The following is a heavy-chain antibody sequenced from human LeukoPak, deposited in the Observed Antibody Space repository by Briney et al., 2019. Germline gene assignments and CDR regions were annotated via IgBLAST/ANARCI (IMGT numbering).Heavy chain of an antibody. J-gene: IGHJ4*02. CDR3: ARKNSNITIRTYYFDY. Sequence: GASVKVSCKAFGYTFTRYYMHWVRQAPGQGPEWMGVISPSGGSTTYAQKLQGRVTMTTDTSTSTAYMELRSLRSDDTAVYYCARKNSNITIRTYYFDYWGQGTLVTVSS. CDR1: GYTFTRYY. D-gene: IGHD3-3*01. V-gene: IGHV1-46*01. CDR2: ISPSGGST.